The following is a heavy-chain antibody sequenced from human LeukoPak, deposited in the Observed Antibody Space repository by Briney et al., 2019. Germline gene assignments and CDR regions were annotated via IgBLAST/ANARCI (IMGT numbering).Heavy chain of an antibody. CDR3: ARALSWGYSSFDY. CDR2: IYTSGST. D-gene: IGHD3-16*01. V-gene: IGHV4-61*02. J-gene: IGHJ4*02. CDR1: GGSTSSGSYY. Sequence: SQTLSLTCTVSGGSTSSGSYYWSWLRQPAGKGLEWIGRIYTSGSTNCNPSLKSRVTISVDTSKNQFSLKLSSVTAADTAVYYCARALSWGYSSFDYWGQGTLVTVSS.